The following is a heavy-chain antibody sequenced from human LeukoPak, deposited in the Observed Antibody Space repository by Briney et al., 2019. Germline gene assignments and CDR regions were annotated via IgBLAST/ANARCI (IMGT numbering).Heavy chain of an antibody. J-gene: IGHJ5*02. CDR3: ARDLGTDTGYTNRFDL. D-gene: IGHD5-12*01. Sequence: PGGSLRLSCTATGITFSAFEMHLVRQPTGKGLEWVSAIGNNFKTYYLDSVRGRFTISRENGKNSVYLQMNNLRAGDTAVYYCARDLGTDTGYTNRFDLWGRGTLVTVSS. V-gene: IGHV3-13*01. CDR1: GITFSAFE. CDR2: IGNNFKT.